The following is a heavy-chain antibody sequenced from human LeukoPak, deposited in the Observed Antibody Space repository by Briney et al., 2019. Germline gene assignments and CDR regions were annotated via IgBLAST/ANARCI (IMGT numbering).Heavy chain of an antibody. CDR1: GGSFSGYY. CDR3: ARAQRRLIVVYYIDV. D-gene: IGHD2-15*01. V-gene: IGHV4-34*01. Sequence: SETLSLSCAVYGGSFSGYYWSWIRQPPGKGLEWIGEINHSGSTNYNPSLKSRVTISVDTSKNQSSLPLSAVTAAYTAVYYCARAQRRLIVVYYIDVWGKRTTVTVSS. CDR2: INHSGST. J-gene: IGHJ6*03.